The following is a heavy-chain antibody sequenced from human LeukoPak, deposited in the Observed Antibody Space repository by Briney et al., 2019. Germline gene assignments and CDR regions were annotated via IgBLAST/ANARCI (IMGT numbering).Heavy chain of an antibody. J-gene: IGHJ6*02. Sequence: SETLSLTCTVSGVSISSYYWSWIRQPPGKGLEWTGYILYSGTTNSNPSPKSRVTITSDTYKNQISLKLSSVTAADTAVYYCARDVVVVPAAIHYGMDVWGQGTTVTVSS. CDR3: ARDVVVVPAAIHYGMDV. V-gene: IGHV4-59*12. D-gene: IGHD2-2*01. CDR2: ILYSGTT. CDR1: GVSISSYY.